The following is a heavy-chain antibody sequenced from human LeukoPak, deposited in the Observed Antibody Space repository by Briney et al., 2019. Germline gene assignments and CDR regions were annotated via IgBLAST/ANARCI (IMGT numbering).Heavy chain of an antibody. CDR1: GGSISSYY. CDR3: ARTVGIAVYFDP. V-gene: IGHV4-59*01. CDR2: IYYSGST. Sequence: SETLSLTCTVSGGSISSYYWSWIRQPPGKGLEWIGYIYYSGSTNYNPSLKSRVTISVDTSKNQFSLKLSSVTAADTAVYSCARTVGIAVYFDPWGQGTLVTVSS. D-gene: IGHD6-19*01. J-gene: IGHJ5*02.